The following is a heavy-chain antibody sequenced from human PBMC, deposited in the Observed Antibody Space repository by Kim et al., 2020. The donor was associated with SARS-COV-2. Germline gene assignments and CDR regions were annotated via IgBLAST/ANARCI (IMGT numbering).Heavy chain of an antibody. J-gene: IGHJ5*01. V-gene: IGHV5-51*01. CDR1: GSSFTSYW. D-gene: IGHD1-1*01. CDR3: TKRYSYRNRRCVVFD. Sequence: GESLKISCKGSGSSFTSYWIGLVRQMPGKGPEWILIIYPGDSHTIYSPSFQPKVTLSSHNSISTVYLQGSSLKPLDRLMYHCTKRYSYRNRRCVVFD. CDR2: IYPGDSHT.